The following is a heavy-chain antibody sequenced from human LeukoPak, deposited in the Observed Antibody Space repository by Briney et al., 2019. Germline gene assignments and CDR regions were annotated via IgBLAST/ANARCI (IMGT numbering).Heavy chain of an antibody. Sequence: GGSLRLSCAASGFTVSSNYMSWVRQAPGKGLEWVSVIYSGGSTYYADSVKGRFTISRDNSKNTLYLQMNSLRAEDTAVYYCARDGYSSGWYSHFDYWGQGTLVTVSS. V-gene: IGHV3-53*01. D-gene: IGHD6-19*01. J-gene: IGHJ4*02. CDR1: GFTVSSNY. CDR2: IYSGGST. CDR3: ARDGYSSGWYSHFDY.